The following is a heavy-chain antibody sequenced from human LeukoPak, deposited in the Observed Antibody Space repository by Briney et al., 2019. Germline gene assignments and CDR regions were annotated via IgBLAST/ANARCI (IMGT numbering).Heavy chain of an antibody. Sequence: ASVKVSCKASGYSFSDYYMHWVRQAPGQGLEWMGWINPDSGGTHYAQKFQGRVTLTRDTSLSTAYMELSRLRSDGTAVYYCAKDISTHMEPPDWFDSWGQGTLVTVSS. J-gene: IGHJ5*01. CDR3: AKDISTHMEPPDWFDS. V-gene: IGHV1-2*02. CDR2: INPDSGGT. D-gene: IGHD1-1*01. CDR1: GYSFSDYY.